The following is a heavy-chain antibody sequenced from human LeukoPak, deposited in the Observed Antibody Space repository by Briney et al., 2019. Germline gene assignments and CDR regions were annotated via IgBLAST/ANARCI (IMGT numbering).Heavy chain of an antibody. CDR1: GYTFTDYY. J-gene: IGHJ5*02. D-gene: IGHD3-16*02. V-gene: IGHV1-2*02. CDR3: ARGGIVMGDYDWFDP. Sequence: ASVTVSCKASGYTFTDYYVHWVRQVAGQGLEWLGCINPNSGATNYAQNFHGMARMARDTSIDTAYMDLSRLTSDDPAVYFCARGGIVMGDYDWFDPWGQGTLVTVSS. CDR2: INPNSGAT.